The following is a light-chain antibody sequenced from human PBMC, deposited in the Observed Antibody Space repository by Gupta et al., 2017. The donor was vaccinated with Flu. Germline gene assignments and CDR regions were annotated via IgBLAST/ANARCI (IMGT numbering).Light chain of an antibody. CDR1: QNIDTY. J-gene: IGKJ1*01. V-gene: IGKV1-39*01. CDR3: QQTDNSPWT. Sequence: PSSLSASVGDRVTITCRASQNIDTYINWYQHKPGIAPKVLIYAAFTLESGVSARFSGRGSGTDFTLTISSLQPEDFASYYCQQTDNSPWTFGQGTKVEMK. CDR2: AAF.